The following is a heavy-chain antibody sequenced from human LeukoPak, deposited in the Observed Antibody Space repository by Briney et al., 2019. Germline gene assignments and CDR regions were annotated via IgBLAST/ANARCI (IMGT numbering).Heavy chain of an antibody. J-gene: IGHJ3*02. Sequence: SETLSLTCTVSGGSISSGGYYWSWIRQPPGKGLEWIGYIYHSGSTYYNPSLESRVTMSIDTSKNQFSLKLTSVTAADTAVYYCARGGHCTSTSCYPRDAFDIWGQGTMVTVSS. CDR3: ARGGHCTSTSCYPRDAFDI. D-gene: IGHD2-2*01. CDR2: IYHSGST. CDR1: GGSISSGGYY. V-gene: IGHV4-30-2*01.